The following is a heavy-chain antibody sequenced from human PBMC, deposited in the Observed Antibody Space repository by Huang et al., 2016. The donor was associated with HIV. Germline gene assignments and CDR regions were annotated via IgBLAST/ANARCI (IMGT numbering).Heavy chain of an antibody. J-gene: IGHJ5*02. CDR1: GFIFSNFG. CDR2: ISEDGRRY. CDR3: AKESRWFSDFDQ. V-gene: IGHV3-30*18. D-gene: IGHD2-15*01. Sequence: QVQLVESGGGVVQPGTSLSISCAASGFIFSNFGMHWVRQARGEGLEWGAVISEDGRRYRYSDSVKGRFTISRDNDKNTLSLEMNRLRHDDTAVYYCAKESRWFSDFDQWGQGTLVTVSS.